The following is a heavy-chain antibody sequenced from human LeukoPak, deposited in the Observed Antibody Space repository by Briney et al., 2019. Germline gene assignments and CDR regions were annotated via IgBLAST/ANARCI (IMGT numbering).Heavy chain of an antibody. CDR2: IYSSGRT. J-gene: IGHJ4*02. CDR1: GVSIISTNSY. CDR3: ARKREGPATGIDY. Sequence: SETLSLTCTVSGVSIISTNSYWGWIRQSPRTGLEWIGNIYSSGRTYYNPSLKSRVTISIDMSENQFSLKLTSVTAADTAVYYCARKREGPATGIDYWGQGTLVTVS. V-gene: IGHV4-39*07. D-gene: IGHD2-15*01.